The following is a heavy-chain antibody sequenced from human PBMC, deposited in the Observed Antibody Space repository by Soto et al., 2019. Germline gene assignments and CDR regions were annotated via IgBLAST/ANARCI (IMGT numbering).Heavy chain of an antibody. CDR2: FDPEDGET. CDR3: ATDLHTSMVRGVIDY. D-gene: IGHD3-10*01. Sequence: ASVKVSCKVSGYTLTELSMHWVRQAPGKGLEWMGGFDPEDGETIYAQKFQGRVTMTEDTSTDTAYMEMSSLRSEDTAVYYCATDLHTSMVRGVIDYWGQGTLVTVSS. CDR1: GYTLTELS. V-gene: IGHV1-24*01. J-gene: IGHJ4*02.